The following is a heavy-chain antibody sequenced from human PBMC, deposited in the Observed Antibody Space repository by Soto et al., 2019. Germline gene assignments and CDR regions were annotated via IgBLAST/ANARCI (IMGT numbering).Heavy chain of an antibody. CDR2: IIPIFGTA. J-gene: IGHJ5*02. D-gene: IGHD6-13*01. Sequence: QVQLVQSGAEVKKPGSSVKVSCKASGGTFSSYAISGVRQAPGQGLEWMGGIIPIFGTANYAQKFQGRVTITADESTSTAYMELSSLRSEDTAVYYCAREGLRQHYNWFDPWGQGTLVTVSS. CDR3: AREGLRQHYNWFDP. CDR1: GGTFSSYA. V-gene: IGHV1-69*12.